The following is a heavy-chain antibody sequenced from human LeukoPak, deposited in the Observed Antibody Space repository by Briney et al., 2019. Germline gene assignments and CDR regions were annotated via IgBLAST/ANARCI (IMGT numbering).Heavy chain of an antibody. Sequence: PGGSLRLSCAGSGFTFGDCGMYWGRQGPGQGLEWVSYITVDGGGTYYADSLKGRFTTSTVSRRNSLFLLMYSLRTEEAASDYCSKPGVATAHHPWKNWGQGTLVTVSS. CDR1: GFTFGDCG. D-gene: IGHD2-8*01. CDR3: SKPGVATAHHPWKN. CDR2: ITVDGGGT. J-gene: IGHJ4*02. V-gene: IGHV3-43*02.